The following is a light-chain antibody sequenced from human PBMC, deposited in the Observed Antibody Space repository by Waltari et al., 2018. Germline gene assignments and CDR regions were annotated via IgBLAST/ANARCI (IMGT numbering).Light chain of an antibody. V-gene: IGKV3-20*01. CDR2: GAS. J-gene: IGKJ1*01. CDR3: QQYGSSPAT. CDR1: QCVSSSY. Sequence: DIVLTQSPGTLSLSPGERATLSCRASQCVSSSYLAWYQQKPGQAPRLLIYGASSRATGIPDRFSGSGSGTDFTLTISRLEPEDFAVYYCQQYGSSPATFGQGTKVEIK.